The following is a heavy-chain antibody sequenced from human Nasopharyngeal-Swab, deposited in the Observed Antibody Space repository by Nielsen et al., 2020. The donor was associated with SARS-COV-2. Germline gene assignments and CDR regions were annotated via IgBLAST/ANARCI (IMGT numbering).Heavy chain of an antibody. D-gene: IGHD3-3*01. V-gene: IGHV1-69*13. CDR2: IIPIFGTA. CDR3: ARNPGYYDFWSGYPNWFDP. Sequence: SVKVSCKASGSTFSSYAISWVRQAPGQGLEWMGGIIPIFGTANYAQKFQGRVTITADESTSTAYMELSSLRSEDTAVYYCARNPGYYDFWSGYPNWFDPWGQGTLVTVSS. J-gene: IGHJ5*02. CDR1: GSTFSSYA.